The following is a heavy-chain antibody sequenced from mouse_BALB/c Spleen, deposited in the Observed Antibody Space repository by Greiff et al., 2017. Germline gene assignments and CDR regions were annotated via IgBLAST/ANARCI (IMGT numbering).Heavy chain of an antibody. CDR3: ASYYGSRFSDDY. V-gene: IGHV1-7*01. D-gene: IGHD1-1*01. J-gene: IGHJ4*01. CDR2: INPSTGYT. CDR1: GYTFTSYW. Sequence: VQLQQSGAELAKPGASVKMSCKASGYTFTSYWMHWVKQRPGQGLEWIGYINPSTGYTEYNQKFKDKATLTADKSSSTAYMQLSSLTSEDSAVYYCASYYGSRFSDDYWGQGTSVTVSS.